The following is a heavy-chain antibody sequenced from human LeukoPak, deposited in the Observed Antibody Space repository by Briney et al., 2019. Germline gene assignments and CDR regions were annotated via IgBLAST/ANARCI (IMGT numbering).Heavy chain of an antibody. CDR3: ARAREQGFQH. V-gene: IGHV4-30-4*08. D-gene: IGHD1-26*01. CDR2: IYYCGST. Sequence: SETLSLTCTVSGGSISSGDYYWSWIHQPPGKGLEWIGYIYYCGSTYYNPSLKSRVTISVDTSKNQFSLKLSSVTAADTAVYYCARAREQGFQHWGQGTLVTVSS. CDR1: GGSISSGDYY. J-gene: IGHJ1*01.